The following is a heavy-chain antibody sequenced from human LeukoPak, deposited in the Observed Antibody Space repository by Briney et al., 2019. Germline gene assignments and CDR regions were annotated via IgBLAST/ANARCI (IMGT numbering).Heavy chain of an antibody. CDR1: GGSISSYY. CDR2: IYTSGST. CDR3: ARTKSYYDFWSGYYLAENWFDP. D-gene: IGHD3-3*01. Sequence: PSETLSLTCTVSGGSISSYYWSWIRQPAGKGLEWIGRIYTSGSTNYNPSLKSRVTMSVDTSKNQFSLKLSSVTAADTAVYYCARTKSYYDFWSGYYLAENWFDPWGQGTLVTVSS. V-gene: IGHV4-4*07. J-gene: IGHJ5*02.